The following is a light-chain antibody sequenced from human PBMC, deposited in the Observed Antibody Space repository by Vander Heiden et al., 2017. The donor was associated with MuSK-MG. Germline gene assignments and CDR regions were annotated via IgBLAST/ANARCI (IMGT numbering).Light chain of an antibody. J-gene: IGLJ3*02. CDR2: CVS. V-gene: IGLV2-14*01. Sequence: QSVLTQPASAAGSPGQAITISCTGPSSHVGGYNYVSWYQQHPGKAPQLIIYCVSNRPSGVTNRFSNSQTGNTASLTISGRQAEDEADYYCSSYTSSSTRVFGGGTKLTVL. CDR3: SSYTSSSTRV. CDR1: SSHVGGYNY.